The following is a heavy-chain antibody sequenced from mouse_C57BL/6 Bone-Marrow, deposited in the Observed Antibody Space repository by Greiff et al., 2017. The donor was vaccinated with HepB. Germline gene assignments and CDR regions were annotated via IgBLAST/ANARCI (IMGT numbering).Heavy chain of an antibody. D-gene: IGHD2-1*01. CDR3: AREASTRPWFAY. V-gene: IGHV1-64*01. CDR1: GYTFTSYW. CDR2: IHPNSGST. J-gene: IGHJ3*01. Sequence: QVQLQQSGAELVKPGASVKLSCKASGYTFTSYWMHWVKQRPGQGLEWIGMIHPNSGSTNYNEKFKSKATLTVDKSSSTAYMQLSSLTSEDSAVYYCAREASTRPWFAYWGQGTLVTVSA.